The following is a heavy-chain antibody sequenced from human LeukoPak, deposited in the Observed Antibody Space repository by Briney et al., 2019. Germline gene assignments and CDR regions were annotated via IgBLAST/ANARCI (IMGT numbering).Heavy chain of an antibody. Sequence: GGSLRLSCAASGFTFDDYAMHWVRQAPGKGLEGVSGISWNSGSIGYADSVKGRFTISRDNAKNSLYLQMNSLRAEDTALYYCAKEDRGSYYLDYWGQGPLVTVSS. CDR2: ISWNSGSI. V-gene: IGHV3-9*01. CDR3: AKEDRGSYYLDY. CDR1: GFTFDDYA. J-gene: IGHJ4*02. D-gene: IGHD1-26*01.